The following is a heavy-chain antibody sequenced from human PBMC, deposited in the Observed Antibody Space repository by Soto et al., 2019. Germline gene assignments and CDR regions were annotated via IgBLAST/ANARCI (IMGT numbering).Heavy chain of an antibody. J-gene: IGHJ6*02. CDR1: GFTFSSYA. CDR3: ARDLGGGSYFGYRYYYYYGMDV. CDR2: ISYDGSNK. Sequence: HPGGSLRLSCAASGFTFSSYAMHWVRQAPGKGLEWVAVISYDGSNKYYADSVKGRFTISRDNSKNTLYLQMNSLRAEDTAVYYCARDLGGGSYFGYRYYYYYGMDVWGQGTTVTVSS. V-gene: IGHV3-30-3*01. D-gene: IGHD1-26*01.